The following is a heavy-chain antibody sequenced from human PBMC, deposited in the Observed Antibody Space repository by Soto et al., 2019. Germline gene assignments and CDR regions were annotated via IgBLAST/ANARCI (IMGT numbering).Heavy chain of an antibody. CDR2: INAGNGNT. V-gene: IGHV1-3*01. CDR3: ARDSGWYGWGFDP. Sequence: QVQLVQSGAEVKKPGASVKVSCKASGYTFTSYAMHWVRQAPGQRLEWMGWINAGNGNTKYSQKFQGRVTITRDTSASTAYMELSSLRSEDTAVYYWARDSGWYGWGFDPWGQGTLVTVSS. CDR1: GYTFTSYA. J-gene: IGHJ5*02. D-gene: IGHD6-19*01.